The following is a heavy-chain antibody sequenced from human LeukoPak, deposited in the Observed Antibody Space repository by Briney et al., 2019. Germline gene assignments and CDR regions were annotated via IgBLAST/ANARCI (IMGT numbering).Heavy chain of an antibody. Sequence: GGSLRLSCAASGFTFSNHAMNWVRQAPGKGLEWVSIISGSGTVTYYADSVKGRFTISRDNSKNTLYLQMNSLRAEDTAVYYCAKLGISDGIDYWGQGTLVTVSS. J-gene: IGHJ4*02. V-gene: IGHV3-23*01. CDR3: AKLGISDGIDY. D-gene: IGHD1-14*01. CDR2: ISGSGTVT. CDR1: GFTFSNHA.